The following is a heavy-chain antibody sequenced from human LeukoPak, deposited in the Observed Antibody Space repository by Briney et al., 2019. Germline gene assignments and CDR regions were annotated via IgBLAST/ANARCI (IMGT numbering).Heavy chain of an antibody. CDR1: GGSISSSRYF. CDR2: IYYSGNT. Sequence: SETLSLTCTVSGGSISSSRYFWGWIRQPPGKGLEWIGNIYYSGNTYYNPSLKSRVTISVGTSKNQFSLKLSSVTAADTAVYYCARQDFWSGYYYDYWGQGTLVTVSS. V-gene: IGHV4-39*01. D-gene: IGHD3-3*01. CDR3: ARQDFWSGYYYDY. J-gene: IGHJ4*02.